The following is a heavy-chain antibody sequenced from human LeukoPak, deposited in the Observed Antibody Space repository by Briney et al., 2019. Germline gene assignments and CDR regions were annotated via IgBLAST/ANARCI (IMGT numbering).Heavy chain of an antibody. CDR1: GGTFSSYA. CDR2: IIPIFGTA. V-gene: IGHV1-69*05. Sequence: SVKVSCKASGGTFSSYAISWVRQAPGQGLEWMGRIIPIFGTANYAQKFQGRVTITTDESTSTAYMELSSLRSEDAAVYYCASARGLRFLEWALGYWGQGTLVTVSS. J-gene: IGHJ4*02. CDR3: ASARGLRFLEWALGY. D-gene: IGHD3-3*01.